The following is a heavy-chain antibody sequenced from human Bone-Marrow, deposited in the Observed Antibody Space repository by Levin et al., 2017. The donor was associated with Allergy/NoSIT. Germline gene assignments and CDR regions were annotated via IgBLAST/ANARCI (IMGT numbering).Heavy chain of an antibody. Sequence: GESLKISCAASGFTFSSYEMNWVRQAPGKGLEWVSYISSSGSTIYYADSVKGRFTISRDNAKNSLYLQMNSLRAEDTAVYYCAKRLEQWLVKGAEAFDIWGQGTMVTVSS. J-gene: IGHJ3*02. CDR1: GFTFSSYE. CDR3: AKRLEQWLVKGAEAFDI. D-gene: IGHD6-19*01. V-gene: IGHV3-48*03. CDR2: ISSSGSTI.